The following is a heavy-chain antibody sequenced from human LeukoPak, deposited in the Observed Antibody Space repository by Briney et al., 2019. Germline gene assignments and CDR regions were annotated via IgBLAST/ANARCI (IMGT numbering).Heavy chain of an antibody. CDR3: ASRVGATGSIDY. CDR2: MNPNSGNT. Sequence: VASVKVSCKASGYTFTNYDINWVRQATGQGLEWMGWMNPNSGNTGYAQKFQGRVTMTRNTSISTAYMELSSLRSEDTAVYYCASRVGATGSIDYWGQGTLVTVSS. V-gene: IGHV1-8*01. D-gene: IGHD1-26*01. CDR1: GYTFTNYD. J-gene: IGHJ4*02.